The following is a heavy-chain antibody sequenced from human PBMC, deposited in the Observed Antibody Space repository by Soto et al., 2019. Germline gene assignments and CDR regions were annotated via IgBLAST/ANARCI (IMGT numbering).Heavy chain of an antibody. CDR2: ISGSGGST. CDR3: AKDHAYYDSSGIFDY. V-gene: IGHV3-23*01. J-gene: IGHJ4*02. Sequence: GGSLRLSCAASGFTFSSYAMSWVRQAPGKGLEWVSAISGSGGSTYYADSVKGRFTISRDNSKNTLYLQMNSLRAEDTAVYYCAKDHAYYDSSGIFDYWGQGTLVTSPQ. D-gene: IGHD3-22*01. CDR1: GFTFSSYA.